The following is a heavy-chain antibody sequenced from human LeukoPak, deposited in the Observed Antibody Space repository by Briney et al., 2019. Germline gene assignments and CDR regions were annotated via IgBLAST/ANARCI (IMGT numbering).Heavy chain of an antibody. J-gene: IGHJ4*02. CDR1: GGTFSSYA. CDR2: ISAYNGNT. D-gene: IGHD4-11*01. Sequence: ASVKVSCKASGGTFSSYAISWVRQAPGQGLEWMGWISAYNGNTNYAQKLQGRVTMTTDTSTSTAYMELRSLRSDDTAVYYCARARYLYSNYNDYWGQGTLVTVSS. CDR3: ARARYLYSNYNDY. V-gene: IGHV1-18*01.